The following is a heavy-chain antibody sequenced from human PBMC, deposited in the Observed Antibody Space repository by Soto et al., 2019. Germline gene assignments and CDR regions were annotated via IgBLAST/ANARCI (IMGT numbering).Heavy chain of an antibody. J-gene: IGHJ4*02. CDR1: GGTFSSYT. CDR3: VRVGIAVAGTERYYFDY. D-gene: IGHD6-19*01. Sequence: QVQLVQSGAEVKKPGSSVKVSCKASGGTFSSYTISWVRQAPGQGLEWMGRIIPILGIANYAQKFQGRVTITADKSTSTAYMELSSLRSEDTAVYYCVRVGIAVAGTERYYFDYWGQGTLVTVSS. CDR2: IIPILGIA. V-gene: IGHV1-69*02.